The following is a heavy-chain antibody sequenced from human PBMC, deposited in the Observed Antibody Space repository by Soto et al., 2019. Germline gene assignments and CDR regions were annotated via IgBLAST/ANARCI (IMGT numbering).Heavy chain of an antibody. D-gene: IGHD3-10*01. J-gene: IGHJ3*02. CDR1: GFTFSSYA. V-gene: IGHV3-23*01. CDR2: ISGSGGST. Sequence: EVQLLESGGGLVQPGGSLRLSCAASGFTFSSYAMSWVRQAPGKGLEWVSAISGSGGSTYYADSVKGRFTISRDNSKNTLYLQMNSLRAEDTAVYYCAKGRDGSGSYAAAFDIWGQGTMVTVSS. CDR3: AKGRDGSGSYAAAFDI.